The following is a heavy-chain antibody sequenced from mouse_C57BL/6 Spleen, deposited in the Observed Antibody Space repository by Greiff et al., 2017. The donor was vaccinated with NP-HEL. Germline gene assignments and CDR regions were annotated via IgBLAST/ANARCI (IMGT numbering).Heavy chain of an antibody. J-gene: IGHJ1*03. V-gene: IGHV5-17*01. Sequence: EVKLVESGGGLVKPGGSLKLSCAASGFTFSDYGMHWVRQAPEKGLEWVAYISSGSSTIYYADTVKGRFTISRDNAKNTLFLQMTSLRSEDTAMYYCARPGNFHRYFDVWGTGTTVTVSS. CDR3: ARPGNFHRYFDV. D-gene: IGHD4-1*01. CDR2: ISSGSSTI. CDR1: GFTFSDYG.